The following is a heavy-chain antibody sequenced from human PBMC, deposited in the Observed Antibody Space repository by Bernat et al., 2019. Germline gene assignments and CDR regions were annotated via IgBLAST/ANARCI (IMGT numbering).Heavy chain of an antibody. V-gene: IGHV3-30*18. D-gene: IGHD4-17*01. CDR2: ISYDGRNK. CDR3: AKDGWDGDAGDFQH. J-gene: IGHJ1*01. CDR1: GSGFTFSSYG. Sequence: QVQVVESGGGVVQPGRSLRLSCVVSGSGFTFSSYGIHWVRQAPGKGLEWVSVISYDGRNKYYGDSVKGRFIISRDDSKNTVELQMNRLKTEDTALYYCAKDGWDGDAGDFQHWGQGTPVTVAS.